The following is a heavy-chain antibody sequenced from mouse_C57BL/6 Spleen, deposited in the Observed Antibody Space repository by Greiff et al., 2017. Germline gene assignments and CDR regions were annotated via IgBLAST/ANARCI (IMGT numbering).Heavy chain of an antibody. V-gene: IGHV1-61*01. CDR3: ARYYYGTDY. D-gene: IGHD1-1*01. CDR2: IYPSDSET. CDR1: GYTFTSYW. J-gene: IGHJ2*01. Sequence: QVQLQQPGAELVRPGSSVKLSCKASGYTFTSYWMDWVKQRPGQGLEWIGNIYPSDSETHYNQKFKDKATLTVDKSSSTAYMQLSSLTSEDSAVYYCARYYYGTDYWGQGTTLTVSS.